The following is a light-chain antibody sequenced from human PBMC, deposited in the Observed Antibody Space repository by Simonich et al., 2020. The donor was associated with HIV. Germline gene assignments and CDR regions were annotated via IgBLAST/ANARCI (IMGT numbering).Light chain of an antibody. J-gene: IGKJ5*01. V-gene: IGKV1-13*02. CDR3: QQFNSNPRT. CDR1: QGISSA. CDR2: DAS. Sequence: IQMTQSPSTLSASVGDRVIITCRASQGISSALVWYQQKPGKAPKVLIYDASTLESGVPSRFSGSGSGTDFTLTISSLQPEDFATYFYQQFNSNPRTFGQGTRLEIK.